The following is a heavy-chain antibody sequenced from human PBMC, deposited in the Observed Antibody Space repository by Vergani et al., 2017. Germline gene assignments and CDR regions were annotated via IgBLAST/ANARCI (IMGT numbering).Heavy chain of an antibody. CDR2: ISASGNA. V-gene: IGHV4-61*02. CDR1: GGSISAGYYF. CDR3: ARRSGGYYSGGKVHPLRTAFDV. D-gene: IGHD2-15*01. Sequence: QVLLQASGPGRVKPSQTLSLTCTMSGGSISAGYYFWSWIRQPAGKGLEWLGHISASGNASHSPSLKTRVSMSVDTSKNQFSLTVTSVTAADTAIYFCARRSGGYYSGGKVHPLRTAFDVWGHGTVVTVSS. J-gene: IGHJ3*01.